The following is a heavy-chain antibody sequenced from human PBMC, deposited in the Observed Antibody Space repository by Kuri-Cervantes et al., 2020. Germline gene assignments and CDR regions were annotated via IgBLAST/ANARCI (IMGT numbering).Heavy chain of an antibody. J-gene: IGHJ4*02. CDR1: GGSISSRSYY. V-gene: IGHV4-39*01. CDR2: IYYSGST. CDR3: ARHRDEVVIDFDY. D-gene: IGHD3-22*01. Sequence: GSLRLSCTVSGGSISSRSYYWGWIRQPPGKGLEWIGTIYYSGSTYYNPSLKSRVTISVDTSKNQFSLKLSSVTAADTAVYYCARHRDEVVIDFDYWGQGTLVTVSS.